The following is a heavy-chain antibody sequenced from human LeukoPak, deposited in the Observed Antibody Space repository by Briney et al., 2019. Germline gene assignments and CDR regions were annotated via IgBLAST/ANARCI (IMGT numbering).Heavy chain of an antibody. CDR1: GGTFSSYA. V-gene: IGHV1-69*13. D-gene: IGHD1-14*01. CDR3: ARGNRHYYYYYMDV. J-gene: IGHJ6*03. Sequence: ASVKVSCKASGGTFSSYAISWVPQAPGQGLEWMGGIIPIFGTANYARKFQGRVTITADESTSTAYMELSSLRSEDAAVYFCARGNRHYYYYYMDVWGKGTTVTVSS. CDR2: IIPIFGTA.